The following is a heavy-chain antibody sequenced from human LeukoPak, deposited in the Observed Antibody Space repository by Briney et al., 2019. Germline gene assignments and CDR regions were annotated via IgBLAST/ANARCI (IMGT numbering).Heavy chain of an antibody. D-gene: IGHD6-19*01. CDR1: GFTFSDYF. V-gene: IGHV3-11*04. CDR3: ATSQSSVAGIIGD. J-gene: IGHJ4*02. CDR2: ISGSGSNK. Sequence: PGRSLRLSCAAAGFTFSDYFTTSIRQAPGKGLEWVSYISGSGSNKYYADSVKGRFTISRDNAKNSLYLQMNSLRVEDTAVYYCATSQSSVAGIIGDWGQGTLVTVSS.